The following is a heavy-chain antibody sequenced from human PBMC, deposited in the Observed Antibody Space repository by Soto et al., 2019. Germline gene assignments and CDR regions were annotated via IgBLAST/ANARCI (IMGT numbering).Heavy chain of an antibody. Sequence: SETLSLTCAVYGGSFSGYYWSWLRQSPGKGLEWIGHIYDTGSTTYNPSLKSRVTISVDTSNKQFSLRLTSVTAADTAVYYCARCPIDHNWFDPWGQGTLVTVSS. J-gene: IGHJ5*02. CDR2: IYDTGST. V-gene: IGHV4-59*01. CDR3: ARCPIDHNWFDP. D-gene: IGHD3-9*01. CDR1: GGSFSGYY.